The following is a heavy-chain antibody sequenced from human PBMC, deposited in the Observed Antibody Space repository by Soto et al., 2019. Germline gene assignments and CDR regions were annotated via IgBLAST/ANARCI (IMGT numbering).Heavy chain of an antibody. V-gene: IGHV2-5*02. CDR1: GFSLSTSGVG. Sequence: QITLKESGPTLVKPTQTLTLTCTFSGFSLSTSGVGVGWIRQPPGKALEWLALIYWDDDKRYSPSLKSRLTNPKDPSKNQVVLTMTNMDPVDTATYYCARKDDSGDPGPADDAFDIWGQGTMVTVSS. CDR2: IYWDDDK. D-gene: IGHD4-17*01. J-gene: IGHJ3*02. CDR3: ARKDDSGDPGPADDAFDI.